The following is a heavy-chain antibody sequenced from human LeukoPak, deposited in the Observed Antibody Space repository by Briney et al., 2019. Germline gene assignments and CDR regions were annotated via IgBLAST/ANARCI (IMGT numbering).Heavy chain of an antibody. J-gene: IGHJ6*02. V-gene: IGHV3-21*06. CDR2: ISETSSHT. D-gene: IGHD3-16*01. Sequence: GGPLRLSCEASTFVFSGYSMNWVRQAPGKGLEWVSYISETSSHTYYAASVKGRFTISRDNAKNSLYLQMNSLRAEDTGIYYCARDRAPRARIGGMDVWGQGATVIVSS. CDR1: TFVFSGYS. CDR3: ARDRAPRARIGGMDV.